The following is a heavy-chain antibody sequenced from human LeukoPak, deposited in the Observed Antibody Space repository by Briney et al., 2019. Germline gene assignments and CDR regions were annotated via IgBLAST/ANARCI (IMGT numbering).Heavy chain of an antibody. J-gene: IGHJ6*03. Sequence: PSETLSLTCTVSGGSISSSSYYWGWIRQPPGKGLEWIGSIYYSGSTYYNPSLKSRVTISVDTSKNQFSLKLSSVTAADTAVYYCARLSYYYDSSGYYHRPYYYYYYMDVWGKGTTVTISS. CDR1: GGSISSSSYY. CDR2: IYYSGST. V-gene: IGHV4-39*01. D-gene: IGHD3-22*01. CDR3: ARLSYYYDSSGYYHRPYYYYYYMDV.